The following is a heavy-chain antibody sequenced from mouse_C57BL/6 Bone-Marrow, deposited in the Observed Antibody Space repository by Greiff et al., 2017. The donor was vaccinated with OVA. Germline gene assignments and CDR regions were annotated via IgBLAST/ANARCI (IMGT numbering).Heavy chain of an antibody. CDR3: TRGYYFDY. V-gene: IGHV1-4*01. CDR2: IDPTNDYT. J-gene: IGHJ2*01. Sequence: VQLQQSGAELARPGASVKMSCKASGYTFTSYTIHWVKQGPGQGLEWIGYIDPTNDYTNYNQKFKGKATLTADKSSSTAYMQLSSLTSEDSAVYYCTRGYYFDYWGQGTTLTVSS. CDR1: GYTFTSYT.